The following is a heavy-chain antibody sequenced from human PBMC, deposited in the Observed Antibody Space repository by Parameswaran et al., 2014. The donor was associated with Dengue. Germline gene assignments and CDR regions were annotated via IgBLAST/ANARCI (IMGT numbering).Heavy chain of an antibody. CDR3: AKGLTPAPPGVAVADRAYYFYGMDV. J-gene: IGHJ6*02. V-gene: IGHV1-69*01. Sequence: WVRQAPGQGLEWMGGIVPIFGSTHISQRFQGRLTVTADESTSTVYTELRSLRSEDSALYYCAKGLTPAPPGVAVADRAYYFYGMDVWGQGTTVTVSS. CDR2: IVPIFGST. D-gene: IGHD6-19*01.